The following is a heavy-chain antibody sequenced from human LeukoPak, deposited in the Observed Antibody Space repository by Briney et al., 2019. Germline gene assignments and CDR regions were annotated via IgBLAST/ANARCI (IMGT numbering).Heavy chain of an antibody. Sequence: ASVKVSCKASGYTFTSYYMHWVRQAPGQGLEWMGWINPNNGGTNYAQKFQGRVTMTLDTSISTGYMELSRLRSDDTAIYFCARVDGGEWYYFDYWGQGTLVTVFS. CDR1: GYTFTSYY. V-gene: IGHV1-2*02. CDR2: INPNNGGT. J-gene: IGHJ4*02. CDR3: ARVDGGEWYYFDY. D-gene: IGHD2-8*02.